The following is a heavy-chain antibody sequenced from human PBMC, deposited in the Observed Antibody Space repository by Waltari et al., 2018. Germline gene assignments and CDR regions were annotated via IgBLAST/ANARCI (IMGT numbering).Heavy chain of an antibody. D-gene: IGHD3-16*01. J-gene: IGHJ5*02. CDR1: GGSISSNY. V-gene: IGHV4-4*07. CDR2: IYTSGST. Sequence: QVQLQESGPGLVKPSETLSLTCTVSGGSISSNYWSWIRQPAGKGLEWIGRIYTSGSTNYNPSLESRFTMSVDTSKNQFSLKLTSVTAADTAVYYCARAIWRSTWKLGQFDPWGQGILVTVSS. CDR3: ARAIWRSTWKLGQFDP.